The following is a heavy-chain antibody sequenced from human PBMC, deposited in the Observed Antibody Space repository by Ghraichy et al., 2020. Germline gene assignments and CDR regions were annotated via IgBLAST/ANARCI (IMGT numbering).Heavy chain of an antibody. D-gene: IGHD7-27*01. V-gene: IGHV3-11*01. J-gene: IGHJ4*02. CDR3: ASWRTGYFDY. Sequence: GESLNISCAASGFTFSDYYMSWIRQAPGKGLEWVSYISSSGSTIYYADSVKGRFTISRDNAKNSLYLQMNSLRAEDTAVYYCASWRTGYFDYWGQGTLVTVSS. CDR1: GFTFSDYY. CDR2: ISSSGSTI.